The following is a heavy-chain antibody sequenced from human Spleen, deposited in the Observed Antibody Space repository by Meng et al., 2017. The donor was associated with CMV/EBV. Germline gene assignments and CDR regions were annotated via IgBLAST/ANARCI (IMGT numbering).Heavy chain of an antibody. CDR1: GGSFSGYY. D-gene: IGHD6-6*01. V-gene: IGHV4-34*01. CDR2: INHSGST. Sequence: CAFYGGSFSGYYWSWIRQPPGKGLEWIGEINHSGSTNYNPSLKSRVTISVDTSKNQFSLKLSSVTAADTAVYYCARGGIAALRRWFDPWGQGTLVTVSS. CDR3: ARGGIAALRRWFDP. J-gene: IGHJ5*02.